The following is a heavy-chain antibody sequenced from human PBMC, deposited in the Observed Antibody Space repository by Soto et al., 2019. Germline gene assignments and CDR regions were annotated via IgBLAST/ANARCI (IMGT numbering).Heavy chain of an antibody. D-gene: IGHD2-2*01. CDR3: ARLHAYCIRSSCHGHYAMDV. CDR1: SASISSSSYT. Sequence: QLQLQESGPGLVKPSETLSLTCTVSSASISSSSYTWGWIRQPPGKGLEWIGSIYYSGTTYYNPSPNRRVTGPVDTTQNPLSLKVTSVTAADTAVYSCARLHAYCIRSSCHGHYAMDVWAQGTTVTVSS. J-gene: IGHJ6*02. V-gene: IGHV4-39*01. CDR2: IYYSGTT.